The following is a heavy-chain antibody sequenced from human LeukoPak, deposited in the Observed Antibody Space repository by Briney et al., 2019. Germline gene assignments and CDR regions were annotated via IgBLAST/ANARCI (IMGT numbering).Heavy chain of an antibody. Sequence: PGGSLRLSCAASGFTFSSYSMNWVRQAPGKGLEWVSYISTSGHTIDYADSVKGRFTISRDNAKNSLYLQMNSLRAEDTAVYYCSRLRGYSYGYADYWGQGTLVTVSS. V-gene: IGHV3-48*04. J-gene: IGHJ4*02. D-gene: IGHD5-18*01. CDR2: ISTSGHTI. CDR3: SRLRGYSYGYADY. CDR1: GFTFSSYS.